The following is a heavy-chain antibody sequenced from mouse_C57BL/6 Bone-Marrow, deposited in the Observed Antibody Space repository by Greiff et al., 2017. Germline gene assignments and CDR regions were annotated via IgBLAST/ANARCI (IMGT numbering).Heavy chain of an antibody. V-gene: IGHV1-59*01. Sequence: VKLMESGAELVRPGTSVKLSCKASGYTFTSYWMHWVQQRPGQGLEWIGVIDPSDSYTNYNQKFKGKATLTVDTSSSTAYMHLSSLTSEDAAVYYCSRWVPFDYWGQGTTLTVSS. CDR1: GYTFTSYW. CDR2: IDPSDSYT. J-gene: IGHJ2*01. CDR3: SRWVPFDY.